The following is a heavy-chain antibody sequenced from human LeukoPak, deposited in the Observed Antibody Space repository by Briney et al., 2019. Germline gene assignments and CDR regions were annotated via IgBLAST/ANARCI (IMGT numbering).Heavy chain of an antibody. D-gene: IGHD6-19*01. CDR2: IYSGGNT. V-gene: IGHV3-66*01. Sequence: GGSLRLSCAASGFTFSSYSMNWVRQAPGKGLEWVSLIYSGGNTQYADSVKGRFIIFRDSSKNTLYLQMNSLRVEDTAVYYCATRAVAAPYWGQGTLVTVSS. CDR1: GFTFSSYS. CDR3: ATRAVAAPY. J-gene: IGHJ4*02.